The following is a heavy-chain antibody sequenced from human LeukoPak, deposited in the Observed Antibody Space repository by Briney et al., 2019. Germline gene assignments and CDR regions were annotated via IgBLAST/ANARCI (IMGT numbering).Heavy chain of an antibody. CDR3: AKDGEVSWFGPESY. D-gene: IGHD3-10*01. V-gene: IGHV3-30*18. CDR2: ISLDGSNK. J-gene: IGHJ4*02. Sequence: GGSLRLSCAASGFTFSSYGMHWVRQAPGKGLEWVALISLDGSNKDYAESVKGQFTISRDSSKNTLYLQMNSLRAEDTAVYYCAKDGEVSWFGPESYWSQGTLVAVSS. CDR1: GFTFSSYG.